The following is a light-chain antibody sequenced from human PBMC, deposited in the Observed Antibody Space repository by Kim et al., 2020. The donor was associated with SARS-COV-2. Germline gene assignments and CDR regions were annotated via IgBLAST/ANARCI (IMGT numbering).Light chain of an antibody. J-gene: IGKJ5*01. CDR2: GAS. V-gene: IGKV3-20*01. Sequence: EIVLTQSPGSLSLSPGERATLSCRASQSVTGTNLAWYQQRPGQAPRLLMYGASYRDSDIPDRFSGSGSGADFTLTISRLEPEDFAVYYCQYYGSSPPVTFGQGTRLEIK. CDR1: QSVTGTN. CDR3: QYYGSSPPVT.